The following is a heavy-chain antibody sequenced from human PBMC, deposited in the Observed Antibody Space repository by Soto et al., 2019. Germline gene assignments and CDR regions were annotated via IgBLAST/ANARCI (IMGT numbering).Heavy chain of an antibody. D-gene: IGHD5-12*01. CDR3: ARSNVGATINGDYYYYGMDV. CDR1: GFTFSSYS. J-gene: IGHJ6*02. CDR2: ISSSSSTI. V-gene: IGHV3-48*02. Sequence: EVQLVESGGGLVQPGGSLRLSCAASGFTFSSYSMNWVRQAPGKGLEWVSYISSSSSTIYYADSVKGRFTISRDNAKNSLYLQMISLRDEDTAVYYCARSNVGATINGDYYYYGMDVWGQGTTVTVSS.